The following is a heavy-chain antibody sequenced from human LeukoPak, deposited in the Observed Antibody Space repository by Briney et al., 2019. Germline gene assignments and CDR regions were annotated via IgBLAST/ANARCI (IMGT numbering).Heavy chain of an antibody. D-gene: IGHD3-10*01. J-gene: IGHJ4*02. Sequence: PGGSLRLSCAASGFTFSNYSMNWVRQAPGKGLEWVSSISRSSSYIYYADSLKGRFTISRDNAKNSLYLQMNSLRAEDTAVYYCAKALMVRGVMGEKYFDYWGQGTLVTVSS. CDR2: ISRSSSYI. CDR1: GFTFSNYS. CDR3: AKALMVRGVMGEKYFDY. V-gene: IGHV3-21*04.